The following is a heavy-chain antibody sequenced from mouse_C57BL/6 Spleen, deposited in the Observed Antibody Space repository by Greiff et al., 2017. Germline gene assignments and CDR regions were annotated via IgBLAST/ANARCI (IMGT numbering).Heavy chain of an antibody. V-gene: IGHV1-64*01. CDR2: IHPNSGST. CDR3: ARSYYDYCLAWFAY. J-gene: IGHJ3*01. D-gene: IGHD2-4*01. Sequence: QVQLQQPGAELVKPGASVKLSCKASGYTFTSYWMHWVKQRPGQGLEWIGMIHPNSGSTNYNEKFKSKATLTVDKSSSTAYMQLSSLTSEDSAVYYCARSYYDYCLAWFAYWGQGTLVTVSA. CDR1: GYTFTSYW.